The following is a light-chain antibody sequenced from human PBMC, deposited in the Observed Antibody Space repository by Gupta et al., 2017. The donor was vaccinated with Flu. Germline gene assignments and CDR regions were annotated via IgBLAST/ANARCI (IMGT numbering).Light chain of an antibody. J-gene: IGKJ2*01. CDR2: DAS. CDR3: QQYNNWFT. V-gene: IGKV3-15*01. Sequence: EIVMTQSPATLSVSPGERATLSCRASQSISSNLAWYQQKPGQSPRLLIYDASTRATGIPARFSGSGSGTEFTLTISSLQSEDFALYSCQQYNNWFTFGPGTKLEIK. CDR1: QSISSN.